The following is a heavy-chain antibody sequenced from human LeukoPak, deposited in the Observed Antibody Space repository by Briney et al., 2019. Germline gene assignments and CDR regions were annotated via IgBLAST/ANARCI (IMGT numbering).Heavy chain of an antibody. V-gene: IGHV4-39*02. Sequence: SETLSLTCTVSGGSFSNNYNWDWIRPPPGKGLEWIGSLYYNGNTYYNPSLKSRLTISVDTSKSHFSLQLSSVTAEDTAVYFCTRSSDFGGSYFYYYMDVWGKGTTVSVSS. CDR2: LYYNGNT. CDR3: TRSSDFGGSYFYYYMDV. CDR1: GGSFSNNYN. J-gene: IGHJ6*03. D-gene: IGHD4-23*01.